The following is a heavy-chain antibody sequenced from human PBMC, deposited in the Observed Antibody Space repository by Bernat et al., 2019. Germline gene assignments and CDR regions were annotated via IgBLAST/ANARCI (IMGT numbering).Heavy chain of an antibody. Sequence: QVQLVESGGGVVQPGRSLRLSCAASGFTFSSYAMHWVRQAPGKGLEWVAVISYDGSNKYYADSGKGRFTISRDNYNTTLYLQMNSLRAEATAVYYCARAPRMRGGMDVWGQGTTVTVSS. CDR3: ARAPRMRGGMDV. V-gene: IGHV3-30-3*01. CDR1: GFTFSSYA. CDR2: ISYDGSNK. J-gene: IGHJ6*02.